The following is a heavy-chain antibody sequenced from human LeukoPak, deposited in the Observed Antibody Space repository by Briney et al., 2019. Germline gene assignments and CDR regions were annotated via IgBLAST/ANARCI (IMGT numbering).Heavy chain of an antibody. CDR3: STERYYDDTLRNDF. CDR1: GIPFNYAW. CDR2: IKSKNAGGPA. D-gene: IGHD3-16*01. J-gene: IGHJ4*02. V-gene: IGHV3-15*05. Sequence: AGSLTLSCAASGIPFNYAWMHWVRQAPGKGLERVGRIKSKNAGGPADYAAPVKGRFTISRDDSRDMVYLHMNSLRTDDTAVYYCSTERYYDDTLRNDFWGQGTLVTVSS.